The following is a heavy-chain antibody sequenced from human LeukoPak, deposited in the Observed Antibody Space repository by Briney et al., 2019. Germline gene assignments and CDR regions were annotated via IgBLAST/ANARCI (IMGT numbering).Heavy chain of an antibody. V-gene: IGHV3-21*01. D-gene: IGHD3-9*01. CDR2: IDYDSSHI. J-gene: IGHJ4*02. CDR3: TRDPLRYLRVGHYDY. CDR1: GFTFSTSA. Sequence: GESLRLSCAASGFTFSTSAMNWVRQVPGKGLEWVSSIDYDSSHIYYAASVRGRFTISRDNARDSVYLQMDSLRVEDTAVYYCTRDPLRYLRVGHYDYWGQGTLVAVS.